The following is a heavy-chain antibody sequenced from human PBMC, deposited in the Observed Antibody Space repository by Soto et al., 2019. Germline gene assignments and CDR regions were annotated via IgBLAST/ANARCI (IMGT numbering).Heavy chain of an antibody. D-gene: IGHD6-13*01. Sequence: GESLKISCAASGFTFGNYWMTWVRQAPGKGLEWVVNINQDGSVKYYVDFVKGRLTVSRANDKNSLYMQMNSLRAEDTAVYYCARIGYSSSSLDYWGPGTLVTVSS. CDR2: INQDGSVK. V-gene: IGHV3-7*05. J-gene: IGHJ4*02. CDR3: ARIGYSSSSLDY. CDR1: GFTFGNYW.